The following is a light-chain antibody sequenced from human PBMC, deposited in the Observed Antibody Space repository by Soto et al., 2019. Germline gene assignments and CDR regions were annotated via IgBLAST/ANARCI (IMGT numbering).Light chain of an antibody. V-gene: IGKV3-15*01. Sequence: ETLMTQSPFTLPVSPGERATLSCRASQSIGANLAWYQHKPGKAPKLLIYRASSRATGIPARFSGSGSGTDFTLTISSLQSEDFEVYFCQQYNSYSLTFGQGTKVDIK. CDR3: QQYNSYSLT. J-gene: IGKJ1*01. CDR1: QSIGAN. CDR2: RAS.